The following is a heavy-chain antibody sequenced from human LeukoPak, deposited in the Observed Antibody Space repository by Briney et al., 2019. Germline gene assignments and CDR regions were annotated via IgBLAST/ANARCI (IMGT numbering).Heavy chain of an antibody. D-gene: IGHD2-2*02. CDR3: AREYVPAAIRRGNWFDP. CDR1: GFTFSSYW. CDR2: IKQDGSEK. Sequence: GGSLRLSCAASGFTFSSYWMSWVRQAPGKGLEWVANIKQDGSEKYYVDSVKGRFTISRDNAKNSLYLQMNSLRAEDTAVYYCAREYVPAAIRRGNWFDPWGQGTLVTVSS. V-gene: IGHV3-7*01. J-gene: IGHJ5*02.